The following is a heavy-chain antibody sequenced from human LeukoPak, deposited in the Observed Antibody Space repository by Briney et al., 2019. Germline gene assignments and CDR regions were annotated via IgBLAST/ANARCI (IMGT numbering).Heavy chain of an antibody. CDR2: INPNRYDT. Sequence: ASVTVSCKASGYTFTGYYMHWVRQAPGQGPEWMGWINPNRYDTSYAQKFQGRVTITRETSISTAYMELSRLRSDDTAMYYCARDPTVVPDGTYWGQGTLVTV. CDR1: GYTFTGYY. D-gene: IGHD4-23*01. CDR3: ARDPTVVPDGTY. J-gene: IGHJ4*02. V-gene: IGHV1-2*02.